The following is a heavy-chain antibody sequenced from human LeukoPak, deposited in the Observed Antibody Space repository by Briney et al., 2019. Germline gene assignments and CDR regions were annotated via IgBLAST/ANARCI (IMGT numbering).Heavy chain of an antibody. CDR1: GYSISSGYY. Sequence: SETLSLTCTVSGYSISSGYYWGWIRQPPGKGLEWIGSIYHSGSTYYNPSLKSRVTISVDTSKNQFSLKQSSVTAADTAIYYCARDKVDWGQGTLVTVSS. V-gene: IGHV4-38-2*02. J-gene: IGHJ4*02. CDR3: ARDKVD. D-gene: IGHD2-15*01. CDR2: IYHSGST.